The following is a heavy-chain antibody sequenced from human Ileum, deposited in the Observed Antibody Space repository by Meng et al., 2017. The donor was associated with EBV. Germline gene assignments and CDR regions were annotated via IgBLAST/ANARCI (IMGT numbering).Heavy chain of an antibody. CDR2: IYPNSGGT. CDR1: GYSFTGHY. CDR3: ARDGAGGNSFDF. Sequence: QEKLGLSGAGVKKPGASVKVACKASGYSFTGHYIHWVRQAPGQGLEWVGWIYPNSGGTRYAQKFEGRVTMTRDTSITTAYMELSSLKSDDTAVYYCARDGAGGNSFDFWGQGTLVTVSS. D-gene: IGHD3-16*01. J-gene: IGHJ4*02. V-gene: IGHV1-2*02.